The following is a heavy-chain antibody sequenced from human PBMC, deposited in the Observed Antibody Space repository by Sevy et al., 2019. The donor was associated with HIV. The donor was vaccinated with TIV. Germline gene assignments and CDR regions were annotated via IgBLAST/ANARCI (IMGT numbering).Heavy chain of an antibody. CDR3: ARDRESYYDSSGILDY. Sequence: GGSLRLSCAASGFTFSDYYMSWIRQAPGKGLEWVSYISSSGSTMYYADSVKGRFTISRDNAKNSLYLQMNSLRAEDTAVYYCARDRESYYDSSGILDYWGQGTLVTVSS. CDR2: ISSSGSTM. D-gene: IGHD3-22*01. J-gene: IGHJ4*02. CDR1: GFTFSDYY. V-gene: IGHV3-11*01.